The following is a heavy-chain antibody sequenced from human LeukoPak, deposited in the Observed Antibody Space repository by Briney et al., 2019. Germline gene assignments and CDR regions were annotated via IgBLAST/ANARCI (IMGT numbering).Heavy chain of an antibody. CDR3: ARVREDSMDV. Sequence: GRSLRLSCAASGFAFSTYGMHWVRQAPGKGLEWVAVISYDGSNKYYADSVKGRFTISRDNAKNSLYLQMDSLRAEDTAVYYCARVREDSMDVWGQGTTVTVSS. V-gene: IGHV3-30*03. J-gene: IGHJ6*02. CDR2: ISYDGSNK. D-gene: IGHD1-26*01. CDR1: GFAFSTYG.